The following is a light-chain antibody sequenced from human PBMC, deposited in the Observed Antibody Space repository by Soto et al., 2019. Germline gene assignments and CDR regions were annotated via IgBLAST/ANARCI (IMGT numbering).Light chain of an antibody. Sequence: EIVLTQSPGTLSLSPGERATLSCRASQSVSSSYVAWYQQKPGQASRLLIYGASFRATGIPDRFSGSGAGTDFTLTISRLEPEEFAVYYCQQYGSSPYTFGQGTKLEIK. CDR2: GAS. V-gene: IGKV3-20*01. CDR1: QSVSSSY. J-gene: IGKJ2*01. CDR3: QQYGSSPYT.